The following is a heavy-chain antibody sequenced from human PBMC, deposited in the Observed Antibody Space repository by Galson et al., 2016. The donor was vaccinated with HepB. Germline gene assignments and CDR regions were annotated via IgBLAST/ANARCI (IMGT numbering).Heavy chain of an antibody. D-gene: IGHD6-19*01. CDR1: GFSLSTSGVG. Sequence: PALVKPTQTLTLTCTFSGFSLSTSGVGVGWIRQPPGKALEWLASIYWNDDKRYSPSLKSRLTITKDPPKNQVVLTMTNMDPVDTATYYWGHKNPSGWYFDLWGRGTLITVSS. J-gene: IGHJ2*01. CDR2: IYWNDDK. CDR3: GHKNPSGWYFDL. V-gene: IGHV2-5*01.